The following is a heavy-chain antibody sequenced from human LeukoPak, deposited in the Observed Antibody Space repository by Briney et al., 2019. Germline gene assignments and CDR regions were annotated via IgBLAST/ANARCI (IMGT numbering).Heavy chain of an antibody. Sequence: PSETLSLTCAAYGGSFSGYYWSWIRQPPGKGLEWIGEINHSGSTNYNPSLKSRVTISVDTSKNQFSLKLSSVTAADTAVYYCARKAPLVGELSVTVDYWGQGTLVTVSS. V-gene: IGHV4-34*01. CDR3: ARKAPLVGELSVTVDY. D-gene: IGHD3-10*01. CDR1: GGSFSGYY. J-gene: IGHJ4*02. CDR2: INHSGST.